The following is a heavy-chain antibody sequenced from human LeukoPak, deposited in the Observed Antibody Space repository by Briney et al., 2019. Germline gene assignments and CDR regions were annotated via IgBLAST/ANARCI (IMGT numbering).Heavy chain of an antibody. D-gene: IGHD3-22*01. CDR2: IYPGDSDT. V-gene: IGHV5-51*01. CDR1: GYSFTSYW. J-gene: IGHJ3*02. Sequence: GTSLMISSKGAGYSFTSYWIGWLRQPPGKRLEWMGIIYPGDSDTRYSTSFQGQVTISADKSISTDYLQWSSLKASDTAMYYCARRQNYYDSSGYYDTGSLPFDIWGQGTMVTVSS. CDR3: ARRQNYYDSSGYYDTGSLPFDI.